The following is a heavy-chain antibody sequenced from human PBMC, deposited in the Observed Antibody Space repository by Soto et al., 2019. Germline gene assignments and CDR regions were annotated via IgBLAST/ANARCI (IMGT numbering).Heavy chain of an antibody. Sequence: QVQLQESDPGLVKHSGTLSLTYAVSGGSISSSNWWSWVRHPPGKGLEWIGKIYHSGSTNYNPSLKSRVTVSVDKSKNQFSLKLSSVTAADTAVYYCARVYMVRGTIIRYFDYWGQGTLVTVSS. CDR1: GGSISSSNW. J-gene: IGHJ4*02. D-gene: IGHD3-10*01. CDR2: IYHSGST. CDR3: ARVYMVRGTIIRYFDY. V-gene: IGHV4-4*02.